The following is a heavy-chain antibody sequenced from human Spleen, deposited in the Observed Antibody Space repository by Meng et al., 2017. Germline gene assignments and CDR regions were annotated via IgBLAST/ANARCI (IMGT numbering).Heavy chain of an antibody. V-gene: IGHV4-4*07. Sequence: SETLSLTCTVSGGSISSYYWSWIRQPAGKGLEWIGRIYTSGSTNYNPSLKSRVTMSVDTSKNHFSLRLSSGTAAGTAVYYCARDVREYKDYCTSSSCYAIWFDPWGQGTLVTVSS. CDR2: IYTSGST. CDR1: GGSISSYY. CDR3: ARDVREYKDYCTSSSCYAIWFDP. J-gene: IGHJ5*02. D-gene: IGHD2-2*01.